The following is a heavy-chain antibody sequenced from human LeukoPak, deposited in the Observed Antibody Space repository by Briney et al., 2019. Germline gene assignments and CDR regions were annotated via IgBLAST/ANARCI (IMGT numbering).Heavy chain of an antibody. V-gene: IGHV1-69*13. CDR1: GGTFSSYA. J-gene: IGHJ5*02. CDR2: IIPIFGTA. D-gene: IGHD3-22*01. Sequence: ASVKVSCKASGGTFSSYAISWVRQVPGQGLEWMGGIIPIFGTANYAQKFQGRVTITADESTSTAYMELSSLRSEDTAVYYCATSYYYDSSGYYGWFDPWGQGTLVTVSS. CDR3: ATSYYYDSSGYYGWFDP.